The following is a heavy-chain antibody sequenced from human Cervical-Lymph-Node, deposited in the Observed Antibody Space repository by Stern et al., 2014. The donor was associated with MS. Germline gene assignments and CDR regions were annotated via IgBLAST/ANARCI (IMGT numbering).Heavy chain of an antibody. J-gene: IGHJ4*02. V-gene: IGHV1-3*01. D-gene: IGHD6-19*01. CDR1: GYTFTSYA. CDR2: INAGNGNT. CDR3: ALLLAVAGRIDY. Sequence: QVQLMQSGADVKKPGASVKVSCKASGYTFTSYAMHWVRQAPGQRLEWMGWINAGNGNTKYSQKFQGRVTITRDTSASTAYMELSSLRSEDTAVYYCALLLAVAGRIDYWGQGTLVTVSS.